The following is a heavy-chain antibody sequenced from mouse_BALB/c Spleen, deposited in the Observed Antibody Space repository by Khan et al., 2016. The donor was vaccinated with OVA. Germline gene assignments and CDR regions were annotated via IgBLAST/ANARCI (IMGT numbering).Heavy chain of an antibody. Sequence: EVELVESGGDLVKPGGSLKLSCAASGFTFSTFGMSWVRQSPDRRLEWVATINTGGFYTYYSAIVKGRFTISRDNAKSTLYLQMSSLKSEDTAIYYCARLAYYYNGEGFGYWGQGTLVTVSA. V-gene: IGHV5-6*01. CDR2: INTGGFYT. D-gene: IGHD1-1*01. CDR1: GFTFSTFG. CDR3: ARLAYYYNGEGFGY. J-gene: IGHJ3*01.